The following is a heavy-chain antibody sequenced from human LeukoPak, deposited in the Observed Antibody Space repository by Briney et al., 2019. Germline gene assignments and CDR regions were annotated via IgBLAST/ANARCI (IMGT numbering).Heavy chain of an antibody. CDR1: GFTFSSYW. V-gene: IGHV3-74*01. Sequence: GGSLTLSCAASGFTFSSYWRHRVRPAPGKGLVWVSRLNSDGSSTTYAQKFQGRVTMNRDMSTSTVYMERSSLRSEDTAVYYCASTPRYYDSSGYCYLSFWGQGTLVTVSS. J-gene: IGHJ4*02. CDR2: LNSDGSST. D-gene: IGHD3-22*01. CDR3: ASTPRYYDSSGYCYLSF.